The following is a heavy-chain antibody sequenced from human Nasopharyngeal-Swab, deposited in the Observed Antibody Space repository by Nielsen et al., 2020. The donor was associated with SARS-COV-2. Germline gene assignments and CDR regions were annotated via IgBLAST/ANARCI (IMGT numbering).Heavy chain of an antibody. CDR2: INDSGST. Sequence: WIRQPPGNGLEWIGEINDSGSTNYNPSLKSRVTISVDTSKNQFSLKLSSVTAADTAVYYCSRTRRNFVVVSAFDYWGQGTLVTVSS. D-gene: IGHD2-21*02. J-gene: IGHJ4*02. CDR3: SRTRRNFVVVSAFDY. V-gene: IGHV4-34*01.